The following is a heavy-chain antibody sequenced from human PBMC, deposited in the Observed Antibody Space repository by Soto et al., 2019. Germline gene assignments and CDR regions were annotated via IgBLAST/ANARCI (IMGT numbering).Heavy chain of an antibody. V-gene: IGHV3-72*01. D-gene: IGHD6-19*01. CDR2: IRRKANSYTT. J-gene: IGHJ6*02. CDR3: AMLGGWSGGSSGMDV. Sequence: EVQLVESGGGLVQPGGSLRLSCAASGLIFSDYHMDWVRQAPGKGVEWVGRIRRKANSYTTEYAASVKGRLTISRDESKKSLYLQMNSLKSEDTAVYYCAMLGGWSGGSSGMDVWGQGTTVTVSS. CDR1: GLIFSDYH.